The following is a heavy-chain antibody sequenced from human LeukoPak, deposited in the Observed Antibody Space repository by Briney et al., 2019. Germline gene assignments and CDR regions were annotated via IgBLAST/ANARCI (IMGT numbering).Heavy chain of an antibody. D-gene: IGHD3-22*01. V-gene: IGHV1-24*01. CDR1: GYTLTELS. CDR3: ATVPPSSGYLYYFDY. Sequence: ASVKVSCKVSGYTLTELSMHWVRQAPGKGLEWMGGFDPEDGETIYAQKFQGRVTMTEDTSTDTAYMELSSLRSEDTAVYYCATVPPSSGYLYYFDYWGQGTLVTASS. CDR2: FDPEDGET. J-gene: IGHJ4*02.